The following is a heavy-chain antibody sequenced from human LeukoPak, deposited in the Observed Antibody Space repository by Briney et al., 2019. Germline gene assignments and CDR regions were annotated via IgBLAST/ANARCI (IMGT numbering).Heavy chain of an antibody. D-gene: IGHD4-17*01. V-gene: IGHV3-21*01. Sequence: GGSLRLSCAASGFTFSSYSMNWVRQAPGKGLEWVSSISSSSSYIYYADSVKGRFTISRDNAKNSLCLQMNSLRAEDTAVYYCARVLYGANYYYYMDVWGKGTTATVSS. CDR1: GFTFSSYS. CDR3: ARVLYGANYYYYMDV. J-gene: IGHJ6*03. CDR2: ISSSSSYI.